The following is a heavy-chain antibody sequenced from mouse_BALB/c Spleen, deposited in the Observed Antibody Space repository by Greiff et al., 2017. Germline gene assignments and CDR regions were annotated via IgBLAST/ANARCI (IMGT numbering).Heavy chain of an antibody. Sequence: EVKLLESGPGLVKPSQSLSLTCTVTGYSITSDYAWNWIRQFPGNKLEWMGYISYSGSTSYNPSLKSRISITRDTSKNQFFLQLNSVTTEDTATYYCAREDYSHAMDYWGQGTSVTVSS. CDR2: ISYSGST. CDR1: GYSITSDYA. D-gene: IGHD1-1*01. CDR3: AREDYSHAMDY. J-gene: IGHJ4*01. V-gene: IGHV3-2*02.